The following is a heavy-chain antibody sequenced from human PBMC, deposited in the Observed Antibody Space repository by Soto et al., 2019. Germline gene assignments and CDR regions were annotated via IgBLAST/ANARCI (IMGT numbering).Heavy chain of an antibody. Sequence: EVQLLESGGGLVQPGGSLRLSCAASGVSFSSFHMKWVRQAPGKGLEWVSTMSYGGTNTWYVDSVKGRFIISRDNSKNTLYLHMGSLRADDTAVYYCNLFGSGSSRHFDYWGQGTPVTVSS. CDR1: GVSFSSFH. CDR2: MSYGGTNT. CDR3: NLFGSGSSRHFDY. V-gene: IGHV3-23*01. D-gene: IGHD3-10*01. J-gene: IGHJ4*02.